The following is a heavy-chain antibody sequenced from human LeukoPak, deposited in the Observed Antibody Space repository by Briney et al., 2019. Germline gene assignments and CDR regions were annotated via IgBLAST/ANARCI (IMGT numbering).Heavy chain of an antibody. CDR3: ARGGTYQLLLSPSDY. V-gene: IGHV1-2*02. CDR2: INPDSGGT. CDR1: GYTFTDYD. D-gene: IGHD2-2*01. Sequence: ASVKVSCKASGYTFTDYDMHWVRQAPGQGLEWMGWINPDSGGTIYAQKFQGRVTMTRDSSISTAYMELSRLRSDDTAVFYCARGGTYQLLLSPSDYWGQGTLVTVSS. J-gene: IGHJ4*02.